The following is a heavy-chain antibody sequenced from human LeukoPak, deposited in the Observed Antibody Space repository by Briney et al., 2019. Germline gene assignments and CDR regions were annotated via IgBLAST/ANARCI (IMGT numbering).Heavy chain of an antibody. CDR2: INWNGGST. Sequence: GGSLRLSCAASGFTFDDYGMSWVRQAPGKGLEWVSGINWNGGSTGYADSVMGRFTISRDNSKNTLYLQMNGLRAEDTAVYYCAKDSAKKYDDYWGQGTLVTVSS. CDR3: AKDSAKKYDDY. V-gene: IGHV3-20*04. CDR1: GFTFDDYG. D-gene: IGHD2/OR15-2a*01. J-gene: IGHJ4*02.